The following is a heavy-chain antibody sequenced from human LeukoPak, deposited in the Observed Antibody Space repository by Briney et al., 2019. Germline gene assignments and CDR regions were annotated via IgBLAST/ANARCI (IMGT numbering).Heavy chain of an antibody. Sequence: GGSLRLSCATSGFIFSTYALSWVRQAPGKGLEWVSSISGSGGSTYHADSVKGRFIISRDSSKNTLYLQMNSLRAEDTAIYYCARVIRAAPGKGYFDYWGQGTLVTVSS. CDR2: ISGSGGST. D-gene: IGHD6-13*01. CDR1: GFIFSTYA. J-gene: IGHJ4*02. V-gene: IGHV3-23*01. CDR3: ARVIRAAPGKGYFDY.